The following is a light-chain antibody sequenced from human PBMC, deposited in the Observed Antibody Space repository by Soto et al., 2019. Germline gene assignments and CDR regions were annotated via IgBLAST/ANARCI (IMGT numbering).Light chain of an antibody. CDR3: QQGYSNPWT. J-gene: IGKJ1*01. CDR1: QSIINW. Sequence: DVQMTQSPSTLSASVGGRVTITCRASQSIINWLAWYQQKPGKAPKLLIYAASNLQSGVPSRFSGSGSGTNFTLSLNSLQPEDFATYYCQQGYSNPWTFGQGTKVDIK. V-gene: IGKV1-5*01. CDR2: AAS.